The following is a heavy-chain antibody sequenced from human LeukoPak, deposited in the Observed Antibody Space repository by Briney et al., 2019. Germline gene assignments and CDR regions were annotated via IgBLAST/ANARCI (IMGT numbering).Heavy chain of an antibody. CDR3: AREDILTGIDDY. CDR1: GGSISSGDYY. V-gene: IGHV4-30-4*01. J-gene: IGHJ4*02. D-gene: IGHD3-9*01. Sequence: PSQTLSLTCTVSGGSISSGDYYWSWIRQPPGKGLEWIVYIYDSGSTYYNPSLKSRVTISVDTSKNQFSLKLSSVTAADTAVYYCAREDILTGIDDYWGQGTLVTVSS. CDR2: IYDSGST.